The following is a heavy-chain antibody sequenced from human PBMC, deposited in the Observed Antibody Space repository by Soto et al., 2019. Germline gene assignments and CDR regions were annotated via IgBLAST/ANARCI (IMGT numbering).Heavy chain of an antibody. CDR2: ISHSGST. CDR1: GGSISSAAYY. D-gene: IGHD2-2*02. CDR3: AREYTYGSNCFDC. V-gene: IGHV4-31*03. Sequence: QVQLQESGPGLVKPSQPLSLTCTVSGGSISSAAYYWSWIRQHPGKGLEWIGYISHSGSTYYNPSRKSRVIISVDTSKNQFSLSLTSVTAADTAVYYCAREYTYGSNCFDCWGQGARVTVSS. J-gene: IGHJ4*02.